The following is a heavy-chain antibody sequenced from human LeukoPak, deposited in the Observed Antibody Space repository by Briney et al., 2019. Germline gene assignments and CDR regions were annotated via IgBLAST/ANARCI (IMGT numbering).Heavy chain of an antibody. J-gene: IGHJ4*02. CDR2: IGSGSRT. V-gene: IGHV3-23*01. CDR1: GFTFSSYG. Sequence: GGSLRLSCTASGFTFSSYGMTWVRQAPGKGLGWVSTIGSGSRTYYADSVKGRFTISRDNSNNTLYLQMSSLRVEDTAVYYCAKRVLSGNYPFDYWGQGTLVTVPS. CDR3: AKRVLSGNYPFDY. D-gene: IGHD1-26*01.